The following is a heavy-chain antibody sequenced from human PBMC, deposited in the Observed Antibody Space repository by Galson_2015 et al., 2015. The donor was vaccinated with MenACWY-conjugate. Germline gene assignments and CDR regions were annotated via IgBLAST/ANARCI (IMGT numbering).Heavy chain of an antibody. CDR2: TCSGSTT. D-gene: IGHD3-3*01. Sequence: SLRLSCAASGFTVSTSCMSWVRQAPGEGLEWVSITCSGSTTKYADSVKGRFTISGDNSKSTVYLQMNSLRVEDTDMYYCARSGVGYGERWLDPWGQGTLVTVSS. J-gene: IGHJ5*02. V-gene: IGHV3-53*01. CDR1: GFTVSTSC. CDR3: ARSGVGYGERWLDP.